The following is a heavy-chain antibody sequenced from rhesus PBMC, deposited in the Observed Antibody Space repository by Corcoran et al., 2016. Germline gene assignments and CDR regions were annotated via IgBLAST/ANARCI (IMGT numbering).Heavy chain of an antibody. Sequence: DVQLLESGRALVKPGGSLRLSFVASGFPFPPYALHWFRQAPGEGLEGGSVISASGDATNSADSGKGRCTISRDNAKNSLLLQMNSLRAEDTAVYYCNHYQRGYWGQGVLVTVSS. D-gene: IGHD4-11*01. CDR2: ISASGDAT. CDR1: GFPFPPYA. V-gene: IGHV3-100*02. J-gene: IGHJ4*01. CDR3: NHYQRGY.